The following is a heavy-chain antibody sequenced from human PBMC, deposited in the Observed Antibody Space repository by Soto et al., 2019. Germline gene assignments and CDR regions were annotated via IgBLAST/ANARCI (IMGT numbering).Heavy chain of an antibody. CDR3: AKTFNYYGSGRVYFDY. CDR2: ISVIGGST. Sequence: EVQLLESGGGLLQPGGSLRLSCAASGFTFSSYAMSWVRQAPGKGLEWVSTISVIGGSTSYADAVKGRFTISRDNSKNTLYLQMNSLRADDTAVYYCAKTFNYYGSGRVYFDYWGQGTPVTVSS. CDR1: GFTFSSYA. V-gene: IGHV3-23*01. D-gene: IGHD3-10*01. J-gene: IGHJ4*02.